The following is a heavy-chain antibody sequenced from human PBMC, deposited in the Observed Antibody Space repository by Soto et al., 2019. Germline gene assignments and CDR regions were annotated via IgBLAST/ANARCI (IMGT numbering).Heavy chain of an antibody. CDR3: AIADAHYYDSFGYSPITSLDGFDS. V-gene: IGHV4-30-4*01. J-gene: IGHJ3*02. CDR1: GASISSGDYY. CDR2: IHYSGST. Sequence: SETLSLTCNVSGASISSGDYYLSWIRQPPGKGLEWIGYIHYSGSTHYSPSLKSRVSTSVDTSKNQFSLKLTSVTAADTAVYNRAIADAHYYDSFGYSPITSLDGFDSWGQAEMVT. D-gene: IGHD3-22*01.